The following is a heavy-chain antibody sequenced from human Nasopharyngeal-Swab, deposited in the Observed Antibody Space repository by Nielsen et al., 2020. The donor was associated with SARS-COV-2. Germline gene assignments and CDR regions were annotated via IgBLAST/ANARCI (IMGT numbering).Heavy chain of an antibody. J-gene: IGHJ4*02. D-gene: IGHD1-26*01. CDR3: ARDGPSGSYDG. Sequence: GGSLRLSCAASGFDVSNDSLSWVRQAPGKGLEWVSVIYSGGSTYYADSVRGRFTISRDNFKNTLYLQMNSLRVEDTAIYYCARDGPSGSYDGWGQGTLVTVSS. CDR2: IYSGGST. V-gene: IGHV3-53*01. CDR1: GFDVSNDS.